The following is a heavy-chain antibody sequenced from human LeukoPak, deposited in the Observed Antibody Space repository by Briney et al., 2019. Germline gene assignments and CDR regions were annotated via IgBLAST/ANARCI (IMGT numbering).Heavy chain of an antibody. J-gene: IGHJ4*02. CDR3: ARAQWNSGVYTFDS. CDR2: ISTSSSYI. CDR1: GFTFSSYS. V-gene: IGHV3-21*01. D-gene: IGHD1-26*01. Sequence: GGSLRLSCGASGFTFSSYSMHWVRQAPGKGLEWVSCISTSSSYIYYADSLKGRFTISRDNAKNSLYLQMNSLRAEDTAVYYCARAQWNSGVYTFDSWGQRTLVTVAS.